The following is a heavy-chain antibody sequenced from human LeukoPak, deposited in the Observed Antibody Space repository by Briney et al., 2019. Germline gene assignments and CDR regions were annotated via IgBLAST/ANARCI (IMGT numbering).Heavy chain of an antibody. J-gene: IGHJ4*02. CDR2: ISSNGGST. V-gene: IGHV3-64*01. CDR1: GFTFSSYA. D-gene: IGHD5-24*01. CDR3: ARDRGDGYNSFDY. Sequence: GGSLRLSCAASGFTFSSYAMHWVHQAPGKGLEYVSAISSNGGSTYYANSVKGRFTISRDNSKNTPYLQMGSLRAEDMAVYYCARDRGDGYNSFDYWGQGTLVTVSS.